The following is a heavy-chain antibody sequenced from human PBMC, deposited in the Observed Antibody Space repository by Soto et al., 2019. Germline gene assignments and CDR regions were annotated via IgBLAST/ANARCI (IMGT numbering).Heavy chain of an antibody. CDR2: IYYSGST. V-gene: IGHV4-59*08. J-gene: IGHJ6*02. D-gene: IGHD6-19*01. Sequence: SETLSLTCTVSGGSISSYYWSWIRQPPGKGLEWIGYIYYSGSTNYNPSLKSRVTISVDTSKNQISLKLSSVTAADTAVYYCAIHLRIAVAGPGFGNYYYYGMDVWGQGTTVTVSS. CDR1: GGSISSYY. CDR3: AIHLRIAVAGPGFGNYYYYGMDV.